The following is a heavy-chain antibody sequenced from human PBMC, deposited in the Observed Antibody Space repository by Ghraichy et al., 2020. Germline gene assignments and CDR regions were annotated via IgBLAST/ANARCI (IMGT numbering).Heavy chain of an antibody. V-gene: IGHV3-23*01. CDR1: GFTFSSYA. J-gene: IGHJ4*02. CDR3: ARRGFSYGLQAYYFDY. Sequence: GESLNISCAASGFTFSSYAMSWVRQAPGMGLEWVSSISGRGGSTDYADSVKGRFTISRDNSKNTLYLQMNSLRAEDTAVYYCARRGFSYGLQAYYFDYWGQGTLVTVSS. D-gene: IGHD5-18*01. CDR2: ISGRGGST.